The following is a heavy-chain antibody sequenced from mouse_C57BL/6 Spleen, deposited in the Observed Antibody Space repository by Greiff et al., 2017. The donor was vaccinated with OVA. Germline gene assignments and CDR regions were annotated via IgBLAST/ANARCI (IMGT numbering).Heavy chain of an antibody. Sequence: VQLKESGGALVKPGGSLKLSCAASGFTFSSYAMSWVRQPPYLWLEWVATISSGGSYTYYPDSVKGRFTISRDNAKNTLYLQMSSLKSEDTAMYYCAGDYGSSPWFAYWGQGTLVTVSA. CDR3: AGDYGSSPWFAY. J-gene: IGHJ3*01. V-gene: IGHV5-6*01. CDR2: ISSGGSYT. D-gene: IGHD1-1*01. CDR1: GFTFSSYA.